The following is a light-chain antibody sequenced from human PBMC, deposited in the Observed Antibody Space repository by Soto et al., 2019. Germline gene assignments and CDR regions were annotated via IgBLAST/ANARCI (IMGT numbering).Light chain of an antibody. J-gene: IGLJ2*01. V-gene: IGLV1-47*01. CDR1: SSNIGSNY. Sequence: QSVLTQPPSASGTPGQRVTISCSGSSSNIGSNYVYWYQQLPGTAPKLLIYRNSQRPSGVPDRFSGSKSGTSASLAISGLRSEDEADYYCAAWDDSLSGVVFGGGTQLT. CDR2: RNS. CDR3: AAWDDSLSGVV.